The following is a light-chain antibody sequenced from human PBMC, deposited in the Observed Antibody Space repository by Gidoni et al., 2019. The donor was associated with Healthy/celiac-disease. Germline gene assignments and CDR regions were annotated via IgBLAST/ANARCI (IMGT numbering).Light chain of an antibody. V-gene: IGLV1-47*01. CDR2: RNN. J-gene: IGLJ2*01. Sequence: QSVLTQPPSASGTPGQRVTISCSGSSSNLGSNYVYWYQQLPGPAPKLLIYRNNQRPSGVPDRCSGSKSGTSASLAISGLRSEDEADYYCAAWDDSLSGHVVFGGGTKLTVL. CDR1: SSNLGSNY. CDR3: AAWDDSLSGHVV.